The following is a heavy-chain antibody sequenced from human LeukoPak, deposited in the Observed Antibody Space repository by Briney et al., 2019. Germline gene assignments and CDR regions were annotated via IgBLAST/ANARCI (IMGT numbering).Heavy chain of an antibody. CDR1: GFTFSGFW. V-gene: IGHV3-7*01. J-gene: IGHJ5*01. CDR3: AKEGAFPIITYDS. Sequence: PGGSLRLSCAASGFTFSGFWLNWVRQAPGKGLEWVANINQDGTEKYFVDSAKGRFTISRDNAKRSVYLQMNSLRAEDTAVYFCAKEGAFPIITYDSWGQGTLVTVSS. CDR2: INQDGTEK. D-gene: IGHD3-10*01.